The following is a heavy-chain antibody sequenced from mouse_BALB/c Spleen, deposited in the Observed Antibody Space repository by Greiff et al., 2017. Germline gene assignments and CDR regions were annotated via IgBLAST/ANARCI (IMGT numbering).Heavy chain of an antibody. J-gene: IGHJ1*01. CDR1: GFTFSSYT. D-gene: IGHD1-1*01. V-gene: IGHV5-12-2*01. Sequence: EVQLVESGGGLVQPGGSLKLSCAASGFTFSSYTMSWVRQTPEKRLEWVAYISNGGGSTYYPDTVKGRFTISRDNAKNTLYLQMSSLKSEDTAMYYCARHVHYYGSSYGYFDVWGAGTTVTVSS. CDR2: ISNGGGST. CDR3: ARHVHYYGSSYGYFDV.